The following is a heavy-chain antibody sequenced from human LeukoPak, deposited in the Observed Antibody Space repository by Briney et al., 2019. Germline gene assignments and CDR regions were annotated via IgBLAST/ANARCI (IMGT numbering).Heavy chain of an antibody. V-gene: IGHV3-21*01. J-gene: IGHJ4*02. CDR2: ISSSSSYI. CDR3: ARDEPSEVYCSSTSCYTGLFDY. CDR1: GFTFSSYS. D-gene: IGHD2-2*02. Sequence: PGGSLRLSCAASGFTFSSYSMNWVRRAPGKGLEWVSSISSSSSYIYYADSVKGRFTISRDNSKNTLYLQMNSLRAEDTAVYYCARDEPSEVYCSSTSCYTGLFDYWGQGTLATVSS.